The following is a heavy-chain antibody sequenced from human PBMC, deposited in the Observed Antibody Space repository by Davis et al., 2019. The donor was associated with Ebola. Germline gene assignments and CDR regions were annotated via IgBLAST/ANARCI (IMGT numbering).Heavy chain of an antibody. J-gene: IGHJ4*02. CDR3: ARDSEDIVVVVAATLDY. CDR2: IRYDGSNK. CDR1: GFTFSSYG. Sequence: GGSLRLSCAASGFTFSSYGMHWVRQAPGKGLEWVAFIRYDGSNKYYADSVKGRFTISRDNSKNTLYLQMNSLRAEDTAVYYCARDSEDIVVVVAATLDYWGQGTLVTVSS. V-gene: IGHV3-30*02. D-gene: IGHD2-15*01.